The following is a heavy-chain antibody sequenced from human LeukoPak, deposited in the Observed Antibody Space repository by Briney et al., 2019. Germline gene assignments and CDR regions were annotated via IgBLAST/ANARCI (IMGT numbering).Heavy chain of an antibody. Sequence: GGSLRLSCAASGFTVSSNYLSWVRQAPGKGLKWVSVIYSGGSTYYADSVKGRFTISRDNSKNTLYLQMNSLRAEDMAVYYCARGATSHWYFDLWGRGTLVTVSS. CDR1: GFTVSSNY. J-gene: IGHJ2*01. D-gene: IGHD1-26*01. CDR2: IYSGGST. V-gene: IGHV3-66*01. CDR3: ARGATSHWYFDL.